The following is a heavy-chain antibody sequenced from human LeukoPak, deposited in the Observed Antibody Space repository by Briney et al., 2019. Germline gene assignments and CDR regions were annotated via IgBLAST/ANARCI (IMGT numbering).Heavy chain of an antibody. J-gene: IGHJ6*03. D-gene: IGHD3-10*01. Sequence: GGSLRLSCAASGFTFSSYGMHWVRQAPGKGLEWVAFIRYDGSNKYYADSVKGRFTISRDNSKNTLYLQMNSLRAEDTAVYYCAKVSNYYGSGSSLYYYYYMDVWGKGTTVTVSS. V-gene: IGHV3-30*02. CDR3: AKVSNYYGSGSSLYYYYYMDV. CDR1: GFTFSSYG. CDR2: IRYDGSNK.